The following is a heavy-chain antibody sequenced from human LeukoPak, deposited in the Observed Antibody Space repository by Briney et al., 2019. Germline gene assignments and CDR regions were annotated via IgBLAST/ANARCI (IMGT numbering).Heavy chain of an antibody. V-gene: IGHV4-59*01. CDR1: GGSIGSYY. CDR3: ARGEGGYYFDY. CDR2: IYYSGST. J-gene: IGHJ4*02. Sequence: PSETLSLTCTVSGGSIGSYYWSWIRQPPGKGLEWIGYIYYSGSTNYNPSLKSRVTISVDTSKNQFSLKLSSVTAADTAVYYCARGEGGYYFDYWGQGTLVTVSS. D-gene: IGHD2-15*01.